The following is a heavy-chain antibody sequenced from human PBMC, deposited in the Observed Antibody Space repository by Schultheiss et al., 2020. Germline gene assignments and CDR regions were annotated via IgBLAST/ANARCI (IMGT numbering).Heavy chain of an antibody. J-gene: IGHJ3*02. CDR1: GGSFSGYY. Sequence: SETLSLTCAVYGGSFSGYYWSWIRQPPGKGLEWIGYIYYSGSTNYNPSLKSRVTISVDTSKNQFSLKLSSVTAADTAVYYCAREDRPLAALGTGAFDIWGQGTMVTVSS. CDR3: AREDRPLAALGTGAFDI. CDR2: IYYSGST. D-gene: IGHD6-6*01. V-gene: IGHV4-59*01.